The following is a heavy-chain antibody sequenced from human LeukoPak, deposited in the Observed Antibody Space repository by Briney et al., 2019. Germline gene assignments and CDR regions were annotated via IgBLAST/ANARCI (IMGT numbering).Heavy chain of an antibody. CDR2: ITATSSST. J-gene: IGHJ4*02. CDR1: GFTFSSYG. CDR3: ARDTTVTDFYFDY. V-gene: IGHV3-23*01. Sequence: GGSLRLSCAASGFTFSSYGMSWVRQAPGKGLEWVSAITATSSSTHDADSVQGRFTISRDNSKNTLYLQMNSLRPEDTAIYYCARDTTVTDFYFDYWGQGTLVTDSS. D-gene: IGHD1-14*01.